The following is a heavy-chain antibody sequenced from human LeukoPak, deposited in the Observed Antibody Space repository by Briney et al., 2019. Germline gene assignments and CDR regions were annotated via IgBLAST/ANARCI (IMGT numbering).Heavy chain of an antibody. CDR2: IYSDGST. V-gene: IGHV3-66*01. CDR1: GFTVSSKY. D-gene: IGHD3/OR15-3a*01. J-gene: IGHJ3*01. Sequence: PGGSLRLSCEASGFTVSSKYMSWVRQAPGKGPEWVSLIYSDGSTFYADSVKGRFTISRDNSKNTLYLQMNSLRAEDTAVYYCARDYYDFAKGFDLWGQGTMVTVSS. CDR3: ARDYYDFAKGFDL.